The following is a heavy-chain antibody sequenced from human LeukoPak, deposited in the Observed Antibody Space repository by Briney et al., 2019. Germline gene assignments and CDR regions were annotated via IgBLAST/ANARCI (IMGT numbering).Heavy chain of an antibody. V-gene: IGHV3-74*01. CDR3: ARCVGYCSGGSCYSADRHYQYYFDY. D-gene: IGHD2-15*01. CDR1: GFTFSSYW. CDR2: INSDGSST. J-gene: IGHJ4*02. Sequence: AGGSLRLSCAASGFTFSSYWMHWVRQAPGKGLVWVSRINSDGSSTSYADSVKGRFTISRDNAKNTLYLQMNSLRAEDTAVYYCARCVGYCSGGSCYSADRHYQYYFDYWGQGTLVTVSS.